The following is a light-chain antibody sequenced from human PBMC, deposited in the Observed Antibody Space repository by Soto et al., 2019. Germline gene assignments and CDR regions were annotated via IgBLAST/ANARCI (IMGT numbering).Light chain of an antibody. CDR3: QSYDSSLRGVL. Sequence: QSVLTQPPSVSGAPGQTVTISCTGSSSNIGAGYEVHWYQQLPGTAPKLLIYEDIKRPSGIPDRSSGSKSGASASLAITGLLSEDEAEYYCQSYDSSLRGVLFGGGTKLTVL. V-gene: IGLV1-40*01. CDR2: EDI. CDR1: SSNIGAGYE. J-gene: IGLJ2*01.